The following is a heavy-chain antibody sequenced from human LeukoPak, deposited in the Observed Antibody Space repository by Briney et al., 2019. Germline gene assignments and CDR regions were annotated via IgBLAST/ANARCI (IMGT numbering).Heavy chain of an antibody. CDR3: AKVGDGYNLHPHDY. V-gene: IGHV3-23*01. J-gene: IGHJ4*02. Sequence: GGSLRLSCAASGFTFSSYGMSWVRQAPGKGLEWVSAISGRGGSTYYADSVKGRFTISRDNSKNTLYLQMNSLRAEDTAVYYCAKVGDGYNLHPHDYWGQGTLVTVSS. D-gene: IGHD5-24*01. CDR2: ISGRGGST. CDR1: GFTFSSYG.